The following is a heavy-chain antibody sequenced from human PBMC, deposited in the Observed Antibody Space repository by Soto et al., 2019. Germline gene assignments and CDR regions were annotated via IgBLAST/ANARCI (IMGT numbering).Heavy chain of an antibody. CDR3: AKDRPIPVVVVAAEYFDY. J-gene: IGHJ4*01. CDR2: ISGSGGST. Sequence: GGSLRLSCAASGFTFSSYAMSWVRQAPGKGLEWVSAISGSGGSTYYADSVKGRFTISRDNSKNTLYLQMNSLRAEDTAVYYCAKDRPIPVVVVAAEYFDYWGHGTLVTVS. CDR1: GFTFSSYA. D-gene: IGHD2-15*01. V-gene: IGHV3-23*01.